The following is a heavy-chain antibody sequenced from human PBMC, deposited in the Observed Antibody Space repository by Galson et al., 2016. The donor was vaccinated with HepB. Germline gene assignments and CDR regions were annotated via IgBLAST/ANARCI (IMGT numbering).Heavy chain of an antibody. CDR3: ARQAASGRRGWFDP. CDR1: GFTFSSYA. CDR2: ISFDGSDK. J-gene: IGHJ5*02. D-gene: IGHD6-13*01. Sequence: SLRLSCAASGFTFSSYAMPWVRQAPGKGLEWVALISFDGSDKYYADSVRGRFTISRDNSKSTLYLQMNSLRVDDTAVYYCARQAASGRRGWFDPWGPGTLVTVSS. V-gene: IGHV3-30*04.